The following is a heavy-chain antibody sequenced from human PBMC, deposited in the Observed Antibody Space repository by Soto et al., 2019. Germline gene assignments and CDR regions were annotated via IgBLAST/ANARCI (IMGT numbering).Heavy chain of an antibody. D-gene: IGHD4-4*01. CDR1: GFTFSSYS. CDR2: ISSSSSYI. V-gene: IGHV3-21*01. Sequence: GGSLRLSCAASGFTFSSYSMNWVRQAPGKGLEWVSSISSSSSYIYYADSVKGRFTISRDNAKNSLYLQMNSLRAEDTAVYYCAGGFVGTVTPTDGYMDVWGKGTTVTVSS. CDR3: AGGFVGTVTPTDGYMDV. J-gene: IGHJ6*03.